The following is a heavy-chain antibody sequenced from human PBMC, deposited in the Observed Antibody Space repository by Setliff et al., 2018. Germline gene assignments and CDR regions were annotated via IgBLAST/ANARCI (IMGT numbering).Heavy chain of an antibody. J-gene: IGHJ4*02. D-gene: IGHD6-19*01. CDR3: TTGYISGYYIGH. CDR1: ELIFSHIW. Sequence: GGSLRLSCAAPELIFSHIWMNWVRQAPGKGLEWVGRIKGQTDGGTTDYAAPVKGRFSISRDDSKNTVYLQMNSLKTEDTAVYYCTTGYISGYYIGHWGLGTLVTVSS. V-gene: IGHV3-15*01. CDR2: IKGQTDGGTT.